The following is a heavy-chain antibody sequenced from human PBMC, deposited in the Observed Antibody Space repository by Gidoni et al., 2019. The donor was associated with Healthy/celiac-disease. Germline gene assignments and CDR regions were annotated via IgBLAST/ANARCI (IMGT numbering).Heavy chain of an antibody. D-gene: IGHD3-10*01. J-gene: IGHJ4*02. CDR2: IYTSGST. V-gene: IGHV4-61*02. Sequence: QVQLQESGPGLVKPSQTLSLTCTVSGGSISSGSYYWSWIRQPAGKGLEWIGRIYTSGSTNYNPSLKSRVTISVDTSKNQFSLKLSSVTAADTAVYYCARASAEYYGSGTNGPPDYWGQGTLVTVSS. CDR3: ARASAEYYGSGTNGPPDY. CDR1: GGSISSGSYY.